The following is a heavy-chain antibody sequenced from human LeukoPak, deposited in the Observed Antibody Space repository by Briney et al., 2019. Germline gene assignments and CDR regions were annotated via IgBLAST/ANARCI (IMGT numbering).Heavy chain of an antibody. J-gene: IGHJ4*02. V-gene: IGHV3-48*04. D-gene: IGHD2-2*01. CDR1: GFTFSTYS. Sequence: GGSLRLSCAASGFTFSTYSMTWVRQAPGKGLEWVSYISSSGSTIYYADSVKGRFTISGDNAKNSLYLQMNSLRAEDTAVYYCAREGAAMGGFDYWGQGTLVTVSS. CDR3: AREGAAMGGFDY. CDR2: ISSSGSTI.